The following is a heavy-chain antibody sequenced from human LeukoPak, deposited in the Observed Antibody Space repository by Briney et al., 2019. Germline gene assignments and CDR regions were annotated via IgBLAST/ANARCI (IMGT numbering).Heavy chain of an antibody. Sequence: KPGGSLRLSCAASGFTFSSCGVNRVRQAPGKGLEWVSSIGPTGTDRYYADSVRGRFTISKDNAKNSMYLHMDSLRDEDTAVYYCATETIGRHYDYWGQGTLLTASS. CDR3: ATETIGRHYDY. V-gene: IGHV3-21*01. CDR2: IGPTGTDR. D-gene: IGHD1-14*01. CDR1: GFTFSSCG. J-gene: IGHJ4*02.